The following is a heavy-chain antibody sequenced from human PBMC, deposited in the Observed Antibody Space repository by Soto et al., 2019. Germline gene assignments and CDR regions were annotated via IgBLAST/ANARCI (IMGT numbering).Heavy chain of an antibody. CDR1: GYTFTSYD. CDR3: ARGGIAVAGNHYYYGMDV. J-gene: IGHJ6*02. V-gene: IGHV1-8*01. D-gene: IGHD6-19*01. Sequence: QVQLVQSGAEVKKPGASVKVSCKASGYTFTSYDINWVRQATGQGLEWMGWMNPNSGNTGYAQKFQGRVTMTRNTSISTGYMELSSLRSDDTAVYYCARGGIAVAGNHYYYGMDVWGQGTTVTVSS. CDR2: MNPNSGNT.